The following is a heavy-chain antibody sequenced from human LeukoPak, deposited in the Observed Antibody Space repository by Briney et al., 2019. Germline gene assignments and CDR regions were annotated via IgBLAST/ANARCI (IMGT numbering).Heavy chain of an antibody. D-gene: IGHD3-16*01. Sequence: GGFLRLSCAASGFTFREYAMHWIRQVPGKGPEWISLITSKSGRAYYAPSVRGRFTISRDNSENSVYLQMTNLRPEDSALYFCVKEAGDPWGQGTLVTVSS. CDR3: VKEAGDP. V-gene: IGHV3-43D*04. CDR2: ITSKSGRA. J-gene: IGHJ4*02. CDR1: GFTFREYA.